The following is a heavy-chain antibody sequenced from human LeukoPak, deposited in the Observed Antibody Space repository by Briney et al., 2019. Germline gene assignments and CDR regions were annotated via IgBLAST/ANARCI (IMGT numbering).Heavy chain of an antibody. J-gene: IGHJ4*02. CDR3: ARVSEEVAAAGIYYFDY. CDR2: TYYRSKWYN. Sequence: SQTLSLTCAISGDSVSSNSAAWNWIRQFPSRGLEWLGRTYYRSKWYNDYAVSVKSRITINPDTSKNQFSLQLNSVTPEDTAVYYCARVSEEVAAAGIYYFDYWGQGTLVTVSS. CDR1: GDSVSSNSAA. D-gene: IGHD6-13*01. V-gene: IGHV6-1*01.